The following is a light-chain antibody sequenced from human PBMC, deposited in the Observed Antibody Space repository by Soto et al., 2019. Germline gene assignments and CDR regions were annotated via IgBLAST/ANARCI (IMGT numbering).Light chain of an antibody. J-gene: IGKJ2*01. Sequence: ETVLTQSPATLSVSPEERVTLSCRAGQSVYSNLAWYQHKPGQAPRLLVYGASTRATGIPARFSGSVSGTDSTLTISSLQSEDFAVYYCQQYNNWPLYSFGQGTKLEIK. CDR1: QSVYSN. CDR3: QQYNNWPLYS. CDR2: GAS. V-gene: IGKV3-15*01.